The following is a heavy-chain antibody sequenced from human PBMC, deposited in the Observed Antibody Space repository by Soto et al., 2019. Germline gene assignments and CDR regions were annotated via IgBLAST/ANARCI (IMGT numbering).Heavy chain of an antibody. D-gene: IGHD6-19*01. Sequence: EVQLVESGGGLVQPGGSLRLSCAASGFTFSSYWMHWVRQAPGKGLVWVSRINSDGSSTSYADSVKGRFTISRDNAKNTLYLQMNSLRAEDTAVYYCARDHGVGQWLVYYYYGMDVWGQGTTVTVSS. CDR1: GFTFSSYW. CDR3: ARDHGVGQWLVYYYYGMDV. J-gene: IGHJ6*02. CDR2: INSDGSST. V-gene: IGHV3-74*01.